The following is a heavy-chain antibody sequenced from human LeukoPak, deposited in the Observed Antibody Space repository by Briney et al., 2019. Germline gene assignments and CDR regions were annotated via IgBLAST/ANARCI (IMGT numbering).Heavy chain of an antibody. CDR3: ATRPSYYDILTGDIRNAFDI. CDR2: IDTNTGNP. D-gene: IGHD3-9*01. V-gene: IGHV7-4-1*02. Sequence: ASVKVSCKASGYTFTSYAMNWVRQAPGQGLEWMGWIDTNTGNPTYAQGFTGRFVFSLDTSVSTAYLQISSLKAEDTAVYYCATRPSYYDILTGDIRNAFDIWGRGTMVTVSS. CDR1: GYTFTSYA. J-gene: IGHJ3*02.